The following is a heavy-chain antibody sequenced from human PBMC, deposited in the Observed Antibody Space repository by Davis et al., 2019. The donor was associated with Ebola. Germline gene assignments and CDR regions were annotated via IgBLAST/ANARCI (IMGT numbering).Heavy chain of an antibody. D-gene: IGHD3-9*01. V-gene: IGHV3-72*01. J-gene: IGHJ3*02. CDR2: TRDKANTYTT. CDR1: GFTLSDHY. Sequence: GESLKISCAASGFTLSDHYMDWVRQAPGKGLEWVGRTRDKANTYTTEYAASVKGRFTISRDDLKNSVYLQMNSLKTEDTAVYYCTRRRYGAFDIWGQGTMVTVSS. CDR3: TRRRYGAFDI.